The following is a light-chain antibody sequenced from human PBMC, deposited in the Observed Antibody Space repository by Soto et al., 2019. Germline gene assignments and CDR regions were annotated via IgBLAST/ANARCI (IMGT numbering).Light chain of an antibody. CDR3: SSYTSSSTLV. V-gene: IGLV2-14*03. CDR1: SSDVGGYNY. CDR2: DVN. J-gene: IGLJ1*01. Sequence: QSALTQPASVSGSPGQSITISCTGTSSDVGGYNYVSWFQHHPGKAPKLIIYDVNNRPSGVSNRFSGSKSGNTASLTISGLQAEDEADYYCSSYTSSSTLVFGTGTKLTVL.